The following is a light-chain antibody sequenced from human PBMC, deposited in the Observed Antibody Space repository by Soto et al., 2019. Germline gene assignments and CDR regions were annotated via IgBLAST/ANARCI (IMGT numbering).Light chain of an antibody. J-gene: IGLJ1*01. CDR2: EVS. CDR3: CSFAGSYSYV. V-gene: IGLV2-14*01. Sequence: QSALTQPASVSGSPGQSITISCTGTSSDVGGYNYVSWYQQHPGKAPKLMIYEVSNRPSGVPDRFSGSKSGNTASLTISGLQAEDEADYSCCSFAGSYSYVFGGGTKLTVL. CDR1: SSDVGGYNY.